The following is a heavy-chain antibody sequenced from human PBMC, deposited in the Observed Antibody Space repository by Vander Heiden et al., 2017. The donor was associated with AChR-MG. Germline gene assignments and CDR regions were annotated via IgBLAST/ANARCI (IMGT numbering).Heavy chain of an antibody. CDR3: ARHGGVRHWVQGWFDP. J-gene: IGHJ5*02. CDR1: GGPISSSSSY. Sequence: QLQLQESGPGLVKPSHTLSLTCTVSGGPISSSSSYWGWIRQPPGKGLEWIGSIYYSGSTYYNPSLKSRVTISVDTSKNQFSLKLSSVTAADTGVYYCARHGGVRHWVQGWFDPWGQGTLVTVSS. V-gene: IGHV4-39*01. CDR2: IYYSGST. D-gene: IGHD3-3*01.